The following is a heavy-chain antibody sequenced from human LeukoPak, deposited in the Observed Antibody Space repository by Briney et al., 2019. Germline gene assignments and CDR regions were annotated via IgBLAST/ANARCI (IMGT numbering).Heavy chain of an antibody. D-gene: IGHD3-3*01. CDR3: ARRNGGYDFRSGDNWFDP. V-gene: IGHV4-31*03. Sequence: PSQTLSLTCTVSGGSISSGGYYWSWIRQHPGKGLEWIGYIYYSGSTYYNPSLKSRVTISVDTSKNQFSLKLSSVTAADTAVYYCARRNGGYDFRSGDNWFDPWGQGTLVTVSS. CDR2: IYYSGST. CDR1: GGSISSGGYY. J-gene: IGHJ5*02.